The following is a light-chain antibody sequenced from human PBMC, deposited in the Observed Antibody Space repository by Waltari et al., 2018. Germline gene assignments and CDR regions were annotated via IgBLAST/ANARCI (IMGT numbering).Light chain of an antibody. CDR1: QSIDRN. J-gene: IGKJ1*01. V-gene: IGKV3-15*01. Sequence: EIVMTQSPATLSVSPGESVTLSCRASQSIDRNLAWYQQKPGQSPRLVIYGASTRATDIPARFSGSGSGTEFTLTISSLQPEDFAVYHCQHYNHWPPWTFGQGTKVEIK. CDR2: GAS. CDR3: QHYNHWPPWT.